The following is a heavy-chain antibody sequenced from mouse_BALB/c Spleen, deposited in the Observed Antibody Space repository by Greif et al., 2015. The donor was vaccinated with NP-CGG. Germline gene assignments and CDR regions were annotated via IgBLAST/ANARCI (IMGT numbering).Heavy chain of an antibody. V-gene: IGHV5-9-1*01. CDR1: GFTFSSYA. J-gene: IGHJ4*01. CDR2: ISSGGSYT. D-gene: IGHD1-1*02. Sequence: EVMLVESGGGLVKPGGSLKLSCAASGFTFSSYAMSWVRQTPETRLEWVATISSGGSYTYYPDSVKGRFTISRDNAKNTLYLQMSSLRSEDTAMYYCARGGGGYAMDYWGQGTSVTVSS. CDR3: ARGGGGYAMDY.